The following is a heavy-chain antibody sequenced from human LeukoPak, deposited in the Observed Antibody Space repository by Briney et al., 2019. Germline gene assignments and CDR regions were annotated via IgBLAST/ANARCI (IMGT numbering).Heavy chain of an antibody. V-gene: IGHV3-20*04. J-gene: IGHJ4*02. CDR2: INWNVGST. Sequence: GGSLRLSCAASGFTFDDYGMRWVRQAPGKGLEWVSGINWNVGSTGYADSVKGRGSISRDNAKNSLYMHMNSLRAEDTGLYYCARGGYNWNYEDYWGQGNLVTVSS. CDR1: GFTFDDYG. D-gene: IGHD1-7*01. CDR3: ARGGYNWNYEDY.